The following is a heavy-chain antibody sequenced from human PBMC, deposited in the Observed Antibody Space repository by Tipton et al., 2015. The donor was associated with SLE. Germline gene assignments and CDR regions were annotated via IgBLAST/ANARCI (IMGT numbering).Heavy chain of an antibody. Sequence: TLSLTCTVSGGSISSSCYYLCCIPPPPAKGLDWIAYIYTIGSTNYNPSLKSRATISVATSKNQFSLKLSSVTAADTAVYYCARRGGAYCGGDCMTDALDIWGQGTMVTVSS. J-gene: IGHJ3*02. CDR3: ARRGGAYCGGDCMTDALDI. CDR2: IYTIGST. V-gene: IGHV4-61*05. CDR1: GGSISSSCYY. D-gene: IGHD2-21*01.